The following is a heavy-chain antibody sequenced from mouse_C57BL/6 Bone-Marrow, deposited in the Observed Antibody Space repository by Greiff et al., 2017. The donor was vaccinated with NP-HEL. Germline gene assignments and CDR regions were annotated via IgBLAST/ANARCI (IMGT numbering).Heavy chain of an antibody. CDR1: GIDFSRYW. J-gene: IGHJ4*01. D-gene: IGHD1-1*01. Sequence: EVQGVESGGGLVQPGGSLKLSCAASGIDFSRYWMSWVRRAAGKGLEWIGEINPDSMTINYEQSLKDKFILSRDNDNNTLYLQMSKVRSEDTALSYCAKGFYALYAMDYWGQGTSVTVSS. V-gene: IGHV4-1*01. CDR2: INPDSMTI. CDR3: AKGFYALYAMDY.